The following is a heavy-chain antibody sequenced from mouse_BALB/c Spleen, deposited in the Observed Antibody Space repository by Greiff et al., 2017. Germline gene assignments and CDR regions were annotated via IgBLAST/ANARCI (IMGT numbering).Heavy chain of an antibody. J-gene: IGHJ4*01. D-gene: IGHD1-1*01. CDR2: IWAGGST. V-gene: IGHV2-9*02. Sequence: QVQLKESGPGLVAPSQSLSITCTVSGFSLTSYGVHWVRQPPGKGLEWLGVIWAGGSTNYNSALMSRLSISKDNSKSQVFLKMNSLQTDDTAMYYCAREYYYGSSYIYAMDYWGQGTSVTVSS. CDR1: GFSLTSYG. CDR3: AREYYYGSSYIYAMDY.